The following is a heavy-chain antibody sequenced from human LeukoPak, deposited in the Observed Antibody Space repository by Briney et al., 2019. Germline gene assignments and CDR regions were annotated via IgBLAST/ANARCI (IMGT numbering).Heavy chain of an antibody. V-gene: IGHV1-69*01. CDR2: IIPIVGTA. D-gene: IGHD2-2*01. CDR3: ARDLGIVVIPTAMLRGWFDL. Sequence: ASVKVSCKASGGTFSSYAISWVRQSPGQGLEWMGGIIPIVGTANYAQKFQGRVTITADESTSIVYLQLSSLRSEDTAVYYCARDLGIVVIPTAMLRGWFDLWGQGTLVTVSS. CDR1: GGTFSSYA. J-gene: IGHJ5*02.